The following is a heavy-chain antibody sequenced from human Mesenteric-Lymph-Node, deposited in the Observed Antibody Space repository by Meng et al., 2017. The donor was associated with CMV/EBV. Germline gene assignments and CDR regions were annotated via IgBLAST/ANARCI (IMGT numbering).Heavy chain of an antibody. Sequence: LQQWGAGSLKLSETLSLTRALSLGAFSGYAWTRLRQPPGTGLEWIVEIIHSGRNNYNPSLRRRLTILVHTSKTQFSLKLSSVTAANTAVSYCARHQRWLKSEGGFNYWGQGTLVTISS. CDR1: LGAFSGYA. D-gene: IGHD3-16*01. J-gene: IGHJ4*02. CDR2: IIHSGRN. CDR3: ARHQRWLKSEGGFNY. V-gene: IGHV4-34*12.